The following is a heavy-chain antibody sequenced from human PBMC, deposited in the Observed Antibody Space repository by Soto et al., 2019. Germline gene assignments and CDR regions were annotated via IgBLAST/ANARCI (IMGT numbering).Heavy chain of an antibody. CDR2: IYYSGST. J-gene: IGHJ4*02. CDR1: GGSISSYY. CDR3: ARLKGAVAGTSQLLYYFDY. D-gene: IGHD6-19*01. Sequence: PSETLSLTCTVSGGSISSYYWSWIRQPPGKGLEWIGYIYYSGSTNYNPSLKSRVTISVDTSKNQFSLKLSSVTAADTAVYYCARLKGAVAGTSQLLYYFDYWGQGTPVTVSS. V-gene: IGHV4-59*08.